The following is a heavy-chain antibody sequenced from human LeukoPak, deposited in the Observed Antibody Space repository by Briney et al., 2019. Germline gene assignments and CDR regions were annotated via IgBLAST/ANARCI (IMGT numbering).Heavy chain of an antibody. CDR3: ARDLLYDFWSGPFDAFDI. D-gene: IGHD3-3*01. CDR1: GFTFSNYI. J-gene: IGHJ3*02. Sequence: GGSLRLSCAASGFTFSNYIMNWVRQAPGKGLEWVSSISSSSSYIYYADSVKGRFTISRDNAKNSLYLQMNSLRAEDTAVYYCARDLLYDFWSGPFDAFDIWGQGTMVTVSS. V-gene: IGHV3-21*01. CDR2: ISSSSSYI.